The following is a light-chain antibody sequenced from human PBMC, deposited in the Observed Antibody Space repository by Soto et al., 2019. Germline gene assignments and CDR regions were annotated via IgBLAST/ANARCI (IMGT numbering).Light chain of an antibody. CDR3: GTWDASLSGDV. Sequence: QLVLTQPPSASGTPGQRVTISCSGGSSNIGTNPVAWYQQLPGTAPKLLINDDKHRPSGVPERFSGSRSGTSASLAISGLQSEDEADYFCGTWDASLSGDVFGTGTKVTVL. J-gene: IGLJ1*01. CDR2: DDK. CDR1: SSNIGTNP. V-gene: IGLV1-44*01.